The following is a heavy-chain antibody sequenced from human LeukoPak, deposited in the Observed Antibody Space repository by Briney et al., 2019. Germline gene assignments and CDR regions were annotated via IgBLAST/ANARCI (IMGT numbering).Heavy chain of an antibody. J-gene: IGHJ4*02. Sequence: ASETLSLTCTVSGGSISSYYWSWIRQPPGKGLEWIGYIYYSGSTNYNPSLKSRVTISVDTSKNQFSLKLSSATAADTAVYYCARHDGGAIEFWGQGTLVTVSS. V-gene: IGHV4-59*08. CDR2: IYYSGST. CDR1: GGSISSYY. D-gene: IGHD1-26*01. CDR3: ARHDGGAIEF.